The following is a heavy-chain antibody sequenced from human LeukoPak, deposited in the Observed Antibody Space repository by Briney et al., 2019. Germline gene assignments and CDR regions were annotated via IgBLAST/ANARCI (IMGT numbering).Heavy chain of an antibody. D-gene: IGHD6-6*01. J-gene: IGHJ3*02. CDR3: ARDGLEYSSRTGAFDI. CDR2: IYYSGST. Sequence: SSETLSLTCTVSVGSFSSGSDYWSWIRQPPGKVLEWIWYIYYSGSTNYNPSLKSRVTISVDTSKNQFSLKLSSVTAADTAVYYCARDGLEYSSRTGAFDIWGQGTMVTVSS. V-gene: IGHV4-61*01. CDR1: VGSFSSGSDY.